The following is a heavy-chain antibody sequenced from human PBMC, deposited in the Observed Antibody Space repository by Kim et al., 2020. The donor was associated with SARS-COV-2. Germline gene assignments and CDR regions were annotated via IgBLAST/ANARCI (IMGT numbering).Heavy chain of an antibody. J-gene: IGHJ6*02. D-gene: IGHD1-1*01. V-gene: IGHV3-13*01. CDR3: ARGNRPDYYYNGMDV. Sequence: PGSVKGRFPISSENAKNSLYLQMNSLRDGDTGVYYCARGNRPDYYYNGMDVWGQGTTVTVSS.